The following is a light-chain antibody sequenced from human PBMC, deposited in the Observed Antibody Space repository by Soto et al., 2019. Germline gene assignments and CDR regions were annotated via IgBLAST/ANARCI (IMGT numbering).Light chain of an antibody. CDR3: QQYHSSLWT. Sequence: EIVLTQSPGTLSLSPGERATLSCMASQTITSNYLAWYQQKPGQAPRLLIYAASNRATGIPDRFSGSGSGTEFTLTISGLEPEDFAVYYSQQYHSSLWTFGQGTKV. CDR1: QTITSNY. J-gene: IGKJ1*01. CDR2: AAS. V-gene: IGKV3-20*01.